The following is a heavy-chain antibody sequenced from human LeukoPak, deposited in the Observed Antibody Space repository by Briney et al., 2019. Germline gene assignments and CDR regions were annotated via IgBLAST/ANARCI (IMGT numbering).Heavy chain of an antibody. J-gene: IGHJ4*02. V-gene: IGHV3-30*18. CDR3: AKSSQVYCGGDCNSDY. CDR1: GITFSSYG. D-gene: IGHD2-21*02. Sequence: PGGSLRLSCAASGITFSSYGMHWVRQAPGKGLEWVALISYDGSNKYYADSVKGRFTISRDNSKNTLYLQMNSVRAEDTAVYYCAKSSQVYCGGDCNSDYWGQGTQVTVSS. CDR2: ISYDGSNK.